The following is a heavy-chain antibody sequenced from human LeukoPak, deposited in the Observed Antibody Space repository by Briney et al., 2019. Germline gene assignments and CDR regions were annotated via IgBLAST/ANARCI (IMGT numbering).Heavy chain of an antibody. V-gene: IGHV1-2*02. CDR1: GYTFTGYY. J-gene: IGHJ6*03. CDR3: ARDLPSNWNYMNYYYYMDV. Sequence: ASVKVSCKASGYTFTGYYMHWVRQAPGQGLEWMGWIDPNSGGTNYAQKFQGRVTMTRDTSISTAYMELSRLRSDDTAVYYCARDLPSNWNYMNYYYYMDVWGKGTTVTVSS. D-gene: IGHD1-7*01. CDR2: IDPNSGGT.